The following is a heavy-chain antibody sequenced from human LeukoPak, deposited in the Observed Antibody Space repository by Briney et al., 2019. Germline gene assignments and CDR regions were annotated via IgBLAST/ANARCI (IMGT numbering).Heavy chain of an antibody. D-gene: IGHD6-13*01. J-gene: IGHJ4*02. Sequence: SETLSLTCTVSGYSISSGYYWGWIRQPPGKGLEWIGSIYYSGSTYYNPSLKSRVTISVDTSKNQFSLKLSSVTAADTAVYYCATNSMYSSSYLGYYFDYWGQGTLVTVSS. CDR2: IYYSGST. CDR1: GYSISSGYY. V-gene: IGHV4-38-2*02. CDR3: ATNSMYSSSYLGYYFDY.